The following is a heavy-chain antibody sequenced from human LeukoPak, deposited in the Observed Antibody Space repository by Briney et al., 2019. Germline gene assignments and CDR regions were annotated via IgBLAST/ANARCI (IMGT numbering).Heavy chain of an antibody. Sequence: MPSETLSLTCTVSGYSISSGYYWGWIRQPPGKGLEWIGYIYYSGSTNYNPSLKSRVTISVDTSKNQFSLKLSSVTAADTAVYYCARGPGDDFWSGYYWFDPWGRGTLVTVSS. J-gene: IGHJ5*02. V-gene: IGHV4-61*01. CDR2: IYYSGST. CDR1: GYSISSGYY. CDR3: ARGPGDDFWSGYYWFDP. D-gene: IGHD3-3*01.